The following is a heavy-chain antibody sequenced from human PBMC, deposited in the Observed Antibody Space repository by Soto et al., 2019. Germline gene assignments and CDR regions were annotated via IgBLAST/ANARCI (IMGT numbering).Heavy chain of an antibody. V-gene: IGHV4-31*03. J-gene: IGHJ5*02. Sequence: PSETLSLTCTVSGGSISSGGYYWSWIRQHPGKGLEWIGYIYYSGSTYYNPSLKSRVTISVDTSKNQFSLKLSSVTAADTAVYYCAVGRDEYCSSTSCYRYWFDPWGQGTLVTVSS. D-gene: IGHD2-2*01. CDR1: GGSISSGGYY. CDR3: AVGRDEYCSSTSCYRYWFDP. CDR2: IYYSGST.